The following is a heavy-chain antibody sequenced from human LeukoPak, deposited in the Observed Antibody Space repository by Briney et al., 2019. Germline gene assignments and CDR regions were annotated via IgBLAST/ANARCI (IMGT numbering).Heavy chain of an antibody. Sequence: GESLKISCKGSGYSFTSYWIGWVRQMPGKGLEWMGIIYPGDSDTRYSPSFQGQVTISADKSISTAYLQWSSLKASDTAMYYCARRYYDILTGYYLFDYWGQGTLVTVSS. CDR1: GYSFTSYW. CDR2: IYPGDSDT. CDR3: ARRYYDILTGYYLFDY. J-gene: IGHJ4*02. V-gene: IGHV5-51*01. D-gene: IGHD3-9*01.